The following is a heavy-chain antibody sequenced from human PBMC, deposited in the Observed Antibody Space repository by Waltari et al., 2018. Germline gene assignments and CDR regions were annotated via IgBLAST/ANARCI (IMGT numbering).Heavy chain of an antibody. D-gene: IGHD3-3*01. Sequence: QVQLQESGPGLVKPSETLSLTCAVSGYSISSGYYWGWIRQPPGKGLEWVAFIRYDGSNKYYADSVKGRFTISRDNSKNTLYLQMNSLRAEDTAVYYCAKEYYDFWSGYYNYYYYGMDVWGQGTTVTVSS. CDR1: GYSISSGYY. J-gene: IGHJ6*02. CDR3: AKEYYDFWSGYYNYYYYGMDV. CDR2: IRYDGSNK. V-gene: IGHV3-30*02.